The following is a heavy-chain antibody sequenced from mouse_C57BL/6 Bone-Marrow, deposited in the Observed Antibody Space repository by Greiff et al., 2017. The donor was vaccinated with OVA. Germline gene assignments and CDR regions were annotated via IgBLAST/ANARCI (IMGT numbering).Heavy chain of an antibody. Sequence: QVQLQQPGAELVRPGSSVKLSCKASGYTFTSYWMHWVKQRPIQGLEWIGNIDPSDSETHYNQKFKDKATLTVDKSSSTAYMQLSILTSYYSAVYDCASRAKDYWGQGTSVTVSS. CDR2: IDPSDSET. V-gene: IGHV1-52*01. J-gene: IGHJ4*01. CDR1: GYTFTSYW. CDR3: ASRAKDY.